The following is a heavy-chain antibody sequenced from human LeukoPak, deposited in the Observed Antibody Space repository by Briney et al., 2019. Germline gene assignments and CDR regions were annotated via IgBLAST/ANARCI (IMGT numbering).Heavy chain of an antibody. J-gene: IGHJ3*02. CDR2: INPTVGDT. V-gene: IGHV1-46*01. CDR3: ARYGFSSSWQGGWHAFDI. Sequence: ASVKVSCKASGYTLTSYYMHWVRQAPGQGLEWMGVINPTVGDTIYAQKFQGRVTMTRDMSTSTVYMELSSLRSDDTAVYYCARYGFSSSWQGGWHAFDIWGQGTMVTVSS. D-gene: IGHD6-13*01. CDR1: GYTLTSYY.